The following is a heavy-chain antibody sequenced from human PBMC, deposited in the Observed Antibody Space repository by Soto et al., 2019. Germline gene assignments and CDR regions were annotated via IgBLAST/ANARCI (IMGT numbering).Heavy chain of an antibody. CDR2: ITSSSTYI. CDR1: GFTFSSYS. D-gene: IGHD6-6*01. CDR3: ARGSSSSVNAFDI. J-gene: IGHJ3*02. Sequence: GGSLRLSCAASGFTFSSYSMNWVRQAPGKGLEWVSSITSSSTYIFYADSVKGRFTISRDNARNSLYLQMNSLRAEDTAVYYCARGSSSSVNAFDIWGQGTMVTVSS. V-gene: IGHV3-21*01.